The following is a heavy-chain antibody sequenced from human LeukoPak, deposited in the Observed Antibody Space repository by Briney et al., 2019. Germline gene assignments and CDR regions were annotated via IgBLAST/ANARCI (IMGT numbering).Heavy chain of an antibody. CDR2: IYSGGDT. J-gene: IGHJ4*02. V-gene: IGHV3-53*01. Sequence: GRSLRLSCAASGFTFNNYAMHWVRQAPGKGLEWVSVIYSGGDTYYADYVKGRFTISRDTSKSTLYLQMNSLRVDDTAVYYCARGGAAADKVFDYWGQGTLVTVSS. D-gene: IGHD6-13*01. CDR3: ARGGAAADKVFDY. CDR1: GFTFNNYA.